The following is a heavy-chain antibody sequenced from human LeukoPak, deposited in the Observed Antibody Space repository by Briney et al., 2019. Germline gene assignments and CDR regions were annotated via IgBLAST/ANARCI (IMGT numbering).Heavy chain of an antibody. CDR1: GVSISSYY. CDR3: ASTDSRSGLDAFDI. Sequence: PSETLSLTCTVSGVSISSYYWSWIRQPPGKGLEWIGYIYYSGSTNYNPSLKSRVTISVDTSKNQFSLKLSSVTAADTAVYYCASTDSRSGLDAFDIWGQGTMVTVSS. J-gene: IGHJ3*02. D-gene: IGHD3-22*01. V-gene: IGHV4-59*01. CDR2: IYYSGST.